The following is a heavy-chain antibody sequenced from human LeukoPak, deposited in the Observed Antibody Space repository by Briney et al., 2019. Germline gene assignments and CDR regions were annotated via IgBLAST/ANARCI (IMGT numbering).Heavy chain of an antibody. V-gene: IGHV3-33*06. J-gene: IGHJ6*03. CDR3: PKESPGYTSDYIYYYYFIDV. Sequence: GGSLRLSCAPSGFTFSTFGMHWVRQAPGKGLEWVALIWYDGANTYYADSVKGRFTISRDNSKNTLFLQMNSLRAEDTAVYYCPKESPGYTSDYIYYYYFIDVWGKGTTVTVSS. D-gene: IGHD5-18*01. CDR2: IWYDGANT. CDR1: GFTFSTFG.